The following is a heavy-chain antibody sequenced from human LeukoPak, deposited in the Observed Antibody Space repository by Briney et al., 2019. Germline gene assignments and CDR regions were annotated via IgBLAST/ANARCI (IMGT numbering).Heavy chain of an antibody. D-gene: IGHD2-15*01. CDR2: IYTSGSP. V-gene: IGHV4-4*07. CDR3: ARAGFTYCSGGSCYPDLLFDY. CDR1: GGFISSYY. J-gene: IGHJ4*02. Sequence: SETLSLTCTVSGGFISSYYWSWIRQPPGKGLECIGRIYTSGSPNYNPSLKSRVTMSVDTSKNQFSLKLSSVTAADTAVYYCARAGFTYCSGGSCYPDLLFDYWGQGTLVTVSS.